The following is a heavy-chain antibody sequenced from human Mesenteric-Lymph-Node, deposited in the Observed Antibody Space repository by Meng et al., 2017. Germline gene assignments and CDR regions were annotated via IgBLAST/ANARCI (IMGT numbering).Heavy chain of an antibody. J-gene: IGHJ4*02. V-gene: IGHV4-34*02. Sequence: QVQLQQWGAGLLQPSESLPLTGAVYCGSFSDYYGSCIRQPPGKGLEWIGEINHSGSTNYTPSLKSRVTISVDTSKNQFSLKLSSVTAADSAVYFCARGELLWDYWGQGTLVTVSS. CDR2: INHSGST. CDR1: CGSFSDYY. D-gene: IGHD2-2*01. CDR3: ARGELLWDY.